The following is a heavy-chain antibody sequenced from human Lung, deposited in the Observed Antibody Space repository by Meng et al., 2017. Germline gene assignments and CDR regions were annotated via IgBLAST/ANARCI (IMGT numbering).Heavy chain of an antibody. CDR1: GFTFSSYS. J-gene: IGHJ4*02. Sequence: EVQLVESGGGLVKPGVSLRLSCAASGFTFSSYSMNCVRQAPGKGLEWVSSISSDSRFIFYADSVKGRFTISRDNAKNSLYLQMNSLSPEDTAVFYCARFETVGVATGDFWGQGTLVTVSS. D-gene: IGHD2-15*01. CDR3: ARFETVGVATGDF. CDR2: ISSDSRFI. V-gene: IGHV3-21*01.